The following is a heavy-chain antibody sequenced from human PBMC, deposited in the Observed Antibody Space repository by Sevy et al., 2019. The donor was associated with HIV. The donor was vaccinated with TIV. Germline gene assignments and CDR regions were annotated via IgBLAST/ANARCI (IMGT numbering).Heavy chain of an antibody. CDR3: ANAYSGSYSHSYLYALDV. CDR2: ISHDGINE. J-gene: IGHJ6*02. D-gene: IGHD1-26*01. Sequence: GGSLRLSCIGSGFSFSYYGIHWVRQSPGKGLDWVALISHDGINEYYADSVKGRFTISRDNSKNTVYLEMNSLRNEDTAIYFCANAYSGSYSHSYLYALDVWGQGATVTVSS. CDR1: GFSFSYYG. V-gene: IGHV3-30*18.